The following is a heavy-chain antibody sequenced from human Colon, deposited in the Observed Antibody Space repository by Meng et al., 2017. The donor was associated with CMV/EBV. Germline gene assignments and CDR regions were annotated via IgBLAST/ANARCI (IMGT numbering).Heavy chain of an antibody. Sequence: SETLSLTCTVSGGSASSGPYYWSWIRQPPGKGLEWIEFISYSGSSNYNPSLKSRVTISADTSKNQISLKLSSVTAADTAMYYCVRTWDYWGQGTLVTVSS. V-gene: IGHV4-61*01. CDR3: VRTWDY. J-gene: IGHJ4*02. CDR2: ISYSGSS. CDR1: GGSASSGPYY.